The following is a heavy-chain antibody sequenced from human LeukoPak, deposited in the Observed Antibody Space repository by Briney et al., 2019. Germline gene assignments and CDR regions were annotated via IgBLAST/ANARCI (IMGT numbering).Heavy chain of an antibody. Sequence: GRSLRLSCAASGITFSSYGMHWVRQAPGKGLEWVAVISYDGSNRYYADSVKRRFTISRDNSKNTLFLQMNSLRAEDTAVYSCAKSRHGQWLVLGGYWGQGTLVTVSS. CDR2: ISYDGSNR. V-gene: IGHV3-30*18. J-gene: IGHJ4*02. CDR1: GITFSSYG. D-gene: IGHD6-19*01. CDR3: AKSRHGQWLVLGGY.